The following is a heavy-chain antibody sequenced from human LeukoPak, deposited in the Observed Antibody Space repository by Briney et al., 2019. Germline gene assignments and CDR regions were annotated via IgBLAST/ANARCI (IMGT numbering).Heavy chain of an antibody. D-gene: IGHD2-21*02. CDR1: GLTFSSYS. V-gene: IGHV3-48*02. J-gene: IGHJ4*02. CDR3: ARAVTVVTRGGLVFDY. CDR2: ISSSSNTI. Sequence: GGALRVSCAASGLTFSSYSMNWVRQAPGKGLEWVSYISSSSNTIYYADSVKGRFTISRDNAKNSLFLQMNSLRDEDTSVYYCARAVTVVTRGGLVFDYWGQGTLVTVSS.